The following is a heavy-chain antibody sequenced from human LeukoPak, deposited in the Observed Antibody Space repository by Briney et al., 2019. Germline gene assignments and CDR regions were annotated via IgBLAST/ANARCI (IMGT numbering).Heavy chain of an antibody. V-gene: IGHV3-7*04. J-gene: IGHJ4*02. CDR3: TRVGYIDEGIDY. CDR1: GFPFSSYW. D-gene: IGHD5-24*01. Sequence: PGGSLRLSCVASGFPFSSYWMTWVRQAPGKGLEWVANIKQDGSKKSYVASVKGRFTISRDNAKNSLYLQMNSLRAEDTAIYYCTRVGYIDEGIDYWGQGTLVTASS. CDR2: IKQDGSKK.